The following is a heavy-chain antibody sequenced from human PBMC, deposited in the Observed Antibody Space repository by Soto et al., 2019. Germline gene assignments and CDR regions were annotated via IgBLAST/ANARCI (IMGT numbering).Heavy chain of an antibody. Sequence: GGSLRLSCAASGFTFSSYAMSWVRQAPGKGLEWVSAISGSGGSTYYADSVKGRFTISRDNSKNTLYLQMNSLRAEDTAVYYCAKRRTYYDFWSGSDPWGQGTLVTVSS. CDR2: ISGSGGST. V-gene: IGHV3-23*01. D-gene: IGHD3-3*01. CDR3: AKRRTYYDFWSGSDP. CDR1: GFTFSSYA. J-gene: IGHJ5*02.